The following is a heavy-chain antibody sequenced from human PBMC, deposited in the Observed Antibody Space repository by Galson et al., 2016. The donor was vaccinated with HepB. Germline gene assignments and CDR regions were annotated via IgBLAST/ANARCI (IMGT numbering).Heavy chain of an antibody. CDR1: GFSFRNYA. J-gene: IGHJ4*02. CDR3: ARDSAWGYSDY. Sequence: SLRLSCAASGFSFRNYAMHWVRQAPGKGLDWVAVLSYDETKTYYADSVKGRFTVSRDNSKYTLYLQMNSLRPEDTAVYYCARDSAWGYSDYWAREPWSPSPQ. CDR2: LSYDETKT. V-gene: IGHV3-30-3*01. D-gene: IGHD3-16*01.